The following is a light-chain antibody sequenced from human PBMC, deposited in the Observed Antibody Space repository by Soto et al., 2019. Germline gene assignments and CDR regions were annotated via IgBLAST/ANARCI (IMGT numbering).Light chain of an antibody. CDR1: SGSVSSNNY. Sequence: QTVVTQEPSFSVSPGGTVTLTCALSSGSVSSNNYPTWYQQIPGQPPRTLIHSTNIRSSGVPDRFSGSIFGNKAALTIAGGQADDECDYYCVLYLGDGIEVFGGGTKLTVL. J-gene: IGLJ3*02. V-gene: IGLV8-61*01. CDR2: STN. CDR3: VLYLGDGIEV.